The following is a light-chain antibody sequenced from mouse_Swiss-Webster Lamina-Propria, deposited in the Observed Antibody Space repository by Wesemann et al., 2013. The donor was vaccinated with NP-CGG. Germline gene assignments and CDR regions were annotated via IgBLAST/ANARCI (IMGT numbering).Light chain of an antibody. CDR2: WAS. CDR1: NSRTRKNY. CDR3: KQSYNLWT. V-gene: IGKV8-21*01. Sequence: NSRTRKNYLAWYQQKPGQSPKLLIYWASTRESGVPDRFTGSGSGTDFTLTISSVQAEDLAVYYCKQSYNLWTFGGGTKLEIK. J-gene: IGKJ1*01.